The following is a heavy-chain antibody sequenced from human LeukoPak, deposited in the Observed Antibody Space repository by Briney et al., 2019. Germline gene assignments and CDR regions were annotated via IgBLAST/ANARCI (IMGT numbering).Heavy chain of an antibody. CDR1: GFPFSSYW. J-gene: IGHJ4*02. CDR2: IKQDGSKK. CDR3: ARDYRGGSFKYYFDY. Sequence: GGSLRLSCVASGFPFSSYWMTWVRQAPGKGLEWVANIKQDGSKKSYVDSVKGRFTISRDNAKNSLYLQMNSLRAEDTAVYYCARDYRGGSFKYYFDYWGQGTLVTVSS. D-gene: IGHD1-26*01. V-gene: IGHV3-7*03.